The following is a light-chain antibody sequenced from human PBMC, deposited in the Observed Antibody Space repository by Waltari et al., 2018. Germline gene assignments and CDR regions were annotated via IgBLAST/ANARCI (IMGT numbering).Light chain of an antibody. CDR2: EVS. J-gene: IGLJ2*01. CDR3: SSYAARKTLI. CDR1: SSDIGGYNY. Sequence: QSALTQPPSASGSPGQSVTISCTGTSSDIGGYNYVSWFQQHPDKAPKLMIYEVSKRPPGAPVRSLAPKLANPPPLPVSGPQAEDGADYYCSSYAARKTLIFAGGTKRTVL. V-gene: IGLV2-8*01.